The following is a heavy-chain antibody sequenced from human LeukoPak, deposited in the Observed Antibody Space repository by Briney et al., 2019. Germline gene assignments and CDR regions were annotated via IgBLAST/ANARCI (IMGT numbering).Heavy chain of an antibody. D-gene: IGHD1-1*01. J-gene: IGHJ4*02. Sequence: SETLSLTCTVSNVSISSGSHYWNWIRQPAGKGLEWIGRIYAGGRSNYNPSLRSRVTISVDTSKNQFSLKLSSVTAADTAVYYCARSGERPFDYWGQGTLVTVSS. CDR1: NVSISSGSHY. CDR2: IYAGGRS. V-gene: IGHV4-61*02. CDR3: ARSGERPFDY.